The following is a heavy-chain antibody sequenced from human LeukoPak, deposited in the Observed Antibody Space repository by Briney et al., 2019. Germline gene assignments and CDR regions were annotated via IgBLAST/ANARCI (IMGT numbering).Heavy chain of an antibody. CDR2: INPNSGGT. CDR3: ARGRYVTRITMVRGVSYYMDV. V-gene: IGHV1-2*02. CDR1: GYTFTGYY. Sequence: GASVKVSCKASGYTFTGYYMHWVRQAPGQGLEWMGWINPNSGGTNYAQKFQGRVTMTSDTSISTAYMELSGLRSDDTAVYYCARGRYVTRITMVRGVSYYMDVWGKGTTVTVSS. J-gene: IGHJ6*03. D-gene: IGHD3-10*01.